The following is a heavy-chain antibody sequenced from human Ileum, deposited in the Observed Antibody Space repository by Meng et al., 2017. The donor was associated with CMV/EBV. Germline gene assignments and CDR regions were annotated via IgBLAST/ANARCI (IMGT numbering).Heavy chain of an antibody. Sequence: GQLQGSGLGLVKPSETLSLTGTVSGASLNDYYWSWIRQPAGKGLEWIGRIFATGTTNYNPSLKSRVTMSADTSKNQFSLKLTSVTAADTAVYFCARDRFDPWGQGALVTVSS. CDR1: GASLNDYY. J-gene: IGHJ5*02. CDR3: ARDRFDP. V-gene: IGHV4-4*07. CDR2: IFATGTT.